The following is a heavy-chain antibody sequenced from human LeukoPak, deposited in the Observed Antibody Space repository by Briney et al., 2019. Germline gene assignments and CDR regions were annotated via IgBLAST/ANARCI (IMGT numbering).Heavy chain of an antibody. D-gene: IGHD2-15*01. V-gene: IGHV3-21*04. Sequence: AGSLRLSCAASGFTFSNYNMNWVRQSPGKGLEWVSSITSSSTYIYYGDSVRGRFTISRDNAKNSLYLQMNSLRAEDTAVYYCARVLRYCSGGNCYSGGLGYMDVWGKGTTVTISS. CDR1: GFTFSNYN. CDR3: ARVLRYCSGGNCYSGGLGYMDV. J-gene: IGHJ6*03. CDR2: ITSSSTYI.